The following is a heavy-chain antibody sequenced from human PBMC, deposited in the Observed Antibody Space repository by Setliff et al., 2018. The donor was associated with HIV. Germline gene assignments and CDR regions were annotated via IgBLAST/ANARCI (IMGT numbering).Heavy chain of an antibody. CDR1: GGSISGYY. CDR2: IHYSGSS. CDR3: ARSPHNYDILTGYRSRGGAFDI. Sequence: SETLSLTCTVSGGSISGYYWSWVRQPPEKRLELIGSIHYSGSSDYNPSLKSRITISVDMSRNQFSLVLSSVTAADTAVYYCARSPHNYDILTGYRSRGGAFDIWGQGTRVTVSS. V-gene: IGHV4-59*01. D-gene: IGHD3-9*01. J-gene: IGHJ3*02.